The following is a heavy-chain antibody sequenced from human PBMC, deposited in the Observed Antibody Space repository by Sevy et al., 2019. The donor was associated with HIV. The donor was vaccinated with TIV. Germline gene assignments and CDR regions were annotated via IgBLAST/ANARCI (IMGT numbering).Heavy chain of an antibody. CDR1: GYSFTSYW. Sequence: GESLKISCKGSGYSFTSYWIGWVRQMPGKGLEWMGIIYPGDSDTRYSPSFQGQVTISADKSISTAYLQWSSLKASDTAMYYCARQRGSGRYHPHYYYYYGMDVWGQGTTVTVSS. V-gene: IGHV5-51*01. J-gene: IGHJ6*02. CDR2: IYPGDSDT. D-gene: IGHD3-10*01. CDR3: ARQRGSGRYHPHYYYYYGMDV.